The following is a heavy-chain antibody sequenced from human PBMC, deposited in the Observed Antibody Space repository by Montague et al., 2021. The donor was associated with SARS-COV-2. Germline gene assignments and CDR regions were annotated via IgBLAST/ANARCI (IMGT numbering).Heavy chain of an antibody. CDR2: IHYSGST. Sequence: SETLSLTCTVSGGSISSSSYFWGWIRQPPGKGLEWIGSIHYSGSTYYXXXLKSRVTISVDTSKNQFSLKLSSVTAADTAVFYCARKTSRGLTIFGVVTASYCFDYWGQGTLVTVSS. CDR3: ARKTSRGLTIFGVVTASYCFDY. CDR1: GGSISSSSYF. J-gene: IGHJ4*02. V-gene: IGHV4-39*01. D-gene: IGHD3-3*01.